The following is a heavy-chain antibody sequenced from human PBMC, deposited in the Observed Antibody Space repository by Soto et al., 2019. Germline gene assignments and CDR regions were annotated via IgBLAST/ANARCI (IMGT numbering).Heavy chain of an antibody. D-gene: IGHD5-18*01. V-gene: IGHV3-21*01. CDR1: GFTFSSYS. CDR3: ASGIGYLQLWLREGDAFDI. Sequence: PGGSLRLSCAASGFTFSSYSMNWVRQAPGKGLEWVSSISSSSSYIYYADSVKGRFTISRDNAKNSLYLQMNSLRAEDTAVYYCASGIGYLQLWLREGDAFDIWGQGTMVTVSS. J-gene: IGHJ3*02. CDR2: ISSSSSYI.